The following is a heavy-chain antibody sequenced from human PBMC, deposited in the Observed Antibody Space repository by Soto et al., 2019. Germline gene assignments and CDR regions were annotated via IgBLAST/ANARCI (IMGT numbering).Heavy chain of an antibody. D-gene: IGHD3-3*01. J-gene: IGHJ4*02. Sequence: TGGSLRLSCAASGFIFSGSAMHWVRQASGKGPEWVGRIRSKSNSYATAYAVSVKGRVTISRDDSSNTAYLQMNSLKTEDTAVYYCARGVYDFWSGHPKRLDYWGQGTVVTVSS. CDR1: GFIFSGSA. CDR2: IRSKSNSYAT. V-gene: IGHV3-73*01. CDR3: ARGVYDFWSGHPKRLDY.